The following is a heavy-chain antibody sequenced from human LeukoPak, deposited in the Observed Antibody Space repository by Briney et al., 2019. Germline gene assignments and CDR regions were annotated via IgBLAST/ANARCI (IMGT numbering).Heavy chain of an antibody. CDR1: GFTFSSYW. CDR3: ASGGHGYSGYDPDVDY. J-gene: IGHJ4*02. D-gene: IGHD5-12*01. Sequence: PGGSLRLSCAASGFTFSSYWMHWVRQAPGKGLVWVSRINTDGSSTTYADSVKGRFTISRDNAKNTLYLQMSSLRAEDTAVYYCASGGHGYSGYDPDVDYWGQGTLVTVSS. V-gene: IGHV3-74*01. CDR2: INTDGSST.